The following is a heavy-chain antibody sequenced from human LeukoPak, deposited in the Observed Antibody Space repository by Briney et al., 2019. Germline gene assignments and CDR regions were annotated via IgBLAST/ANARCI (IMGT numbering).Heavy chain of an antibody. J-gene: IGHJ4*02. Sequence: GGSLRLSCAASGFTFSSYAMGWVRQAPGKGLEWVSAISGSGAGTYYADSVKGRFTLSRDNSKNTLYLQMNSLRAEDTALYFCAKLTIVAATGTFDYWGQGALVTVSS. V-gene: IGHV3-23*01. D-gene: IGHD6-13*01. CDR3: AKLTIVAATGTFDY. CDR2: ISGSGAGT. CDR1: GFTFSSYA.